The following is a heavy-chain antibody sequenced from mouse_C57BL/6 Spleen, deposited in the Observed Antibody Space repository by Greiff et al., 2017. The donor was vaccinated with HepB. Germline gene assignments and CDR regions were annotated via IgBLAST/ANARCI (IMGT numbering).Heavy chain of an antibody. CDR1: GYTFTSYW. Sequence: VQLQQPGAELVRPGTSVKLSCKASGYTFTSYWMHWVKQRPGQGLEWIGVIDPSDSYTNYNQKFKGKATLTVDTSSSTAYMQLSSLTSEDSAVYYCARKNWDEGMDYWGQGTSVTVSS. CDR3: ARKNWDEGMDY. D-gene: IGHD4-1*01. J-gene: IGHJ4*01. V-gene: IGHV1-59*01. CDR2: IDPSDSYT.